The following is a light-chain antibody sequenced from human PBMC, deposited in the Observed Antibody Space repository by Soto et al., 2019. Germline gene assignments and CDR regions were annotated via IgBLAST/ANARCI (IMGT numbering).Light chain of an antibody. CDR1: QVINNY. V-gene: IGKV1-27*01. CDR2: GAS. J-gene: IGKJ3*01. CDR3: QKYNSAPPVT. Sequence: DIQMTQSPSSLSASVGDRVTISCRASQVINNYLAWYQQKPGKGPKLLIYGASTLQSGVPSRFSGSGSGTDFTLTIRSPQPEDVATYYCQKYNSAPPVTFGPGTKVD.